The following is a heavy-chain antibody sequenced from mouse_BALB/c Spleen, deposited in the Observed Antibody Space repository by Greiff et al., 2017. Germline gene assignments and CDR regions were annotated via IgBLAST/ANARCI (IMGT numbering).Heavy chain of an antibody. D-gene: IGHD2-3*01. CDR2: ISSGSSTI. J-gene: IGHJ3*01. CDR1: GFTFSSFG. Sequence: EVQLVESGGGLVQPGGSRKLSCAASGFTFSSFGMHWVRQAPEKGLEWVAYISSGSSTIYYADTVKGRFTISRDNPKNTLFLQMTSLRSEATAMYYCARSGGLLPWFAYWGQGTLVTVSA. V-gene: IGHV5-17*02. CDR3: ARSGGLLPWFAY.